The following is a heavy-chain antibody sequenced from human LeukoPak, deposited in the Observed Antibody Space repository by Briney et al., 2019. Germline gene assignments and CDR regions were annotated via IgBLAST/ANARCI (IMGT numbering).Heavy chain of an antibody. CDR3: ARGSSTIFGVAHYYGMDV. Sequence: PSETLSLTCAVSGGSISSSNWWSWVRQPPGKGLEWIGYIYYSGSTNYNPSLKSRVTISVDTSKNQFSLKLSSVTAADTAVYYCARGSSTIFGVAHYYGMDVWGQGTTVTVSS. CDR1: GGSISSSNW. D-gene: IGHD3-3*01. J-gene: IGHJ6*02. CDR2: IYYSGST. V-gene: IGHV4-4*02.